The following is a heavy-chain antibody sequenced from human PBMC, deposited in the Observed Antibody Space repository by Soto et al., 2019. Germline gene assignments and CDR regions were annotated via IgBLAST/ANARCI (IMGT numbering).Heavy chain of an antibody. Sequence: QVQLVESGGGVVQPGGSLRLSCAASGFTFSTYGMHWVRQAPGKGLDWVAVISYDGSNRYYGDSVKGRFTISRDNSKNTLYLQMNSLRAEDTAVYYCASTWSGYYYFDSWGQGTLVTVSS. CDR3: ASTWSGYYYFDS. V-gene: IGHV3-30*03. J-gene: IGHJ4*02. D-gene: IGHD3-3*01. CDR2: ISYDGSNR. CDR1: GFTFSTYG.